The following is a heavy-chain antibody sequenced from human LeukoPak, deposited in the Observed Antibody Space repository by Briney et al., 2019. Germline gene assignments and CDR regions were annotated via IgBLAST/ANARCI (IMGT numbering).Heavy chain of an antibody. CDR2: IIPIFGTA. D-gene: IGHD5-12*01. CDR3: ARDLHGYSGYDYSYYFDY. CDR1: GGTFSSYA. Sequence: SVKVSCKASGGTFSSYAISWVRQAPGQGLEWMGGIIPIFGTANYAQKFQGRVTITADESTSTAYMELSSLRSEDTAVYYCARDLHGYSGYDYSYYFDYWGQGTLVTVSS. V-gene: IGHV1-69*13. J-gene: IGHJ4*02.